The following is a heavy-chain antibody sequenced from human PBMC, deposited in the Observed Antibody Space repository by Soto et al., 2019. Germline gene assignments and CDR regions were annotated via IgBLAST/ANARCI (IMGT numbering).Heavy chain of an antibody. CDR3: VSDGDVCSGSDCFRHFKY. D-gene: IGHD5-12*01. CDR1: GFNVGAFA. Sequence: PGGSLRLSCAASGFNVGAFAVNWVRQAPGKGLEWVSGISVSDAFIYYADSAKDRFLISRDNAKNSLYLQMTSLRAEDTAIYYCVSDGDVCSGSDCFRHFKYWGRGTRVTVSS. J-gene: IGHJ4*02. V-gene: IGHV3-21*04. CDR2: ISVSDAFI.